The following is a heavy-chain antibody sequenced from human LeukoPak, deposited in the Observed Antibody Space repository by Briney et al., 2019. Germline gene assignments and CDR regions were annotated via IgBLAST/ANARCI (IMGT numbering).Heavy chain of an antibody. CDR2: IKSKTDGGAT. CDR3: TTDRGITTKLLFDS. J-gene: IGHJ4*02. D-gene: IGHD1-14*01. CDR1: GYPFCQAW. Sequence: GGSLRLSCGALGYPFCQAWMSWVRQVRGRGLECVGRIKSKTDGGATDFPAPVIGRFTISRDHSRNTVYLQLRSLKTEDTALYFCTTDRGITTKLLFDSWGQGTPVTVSS. V-gene: IGHV3-15*01.